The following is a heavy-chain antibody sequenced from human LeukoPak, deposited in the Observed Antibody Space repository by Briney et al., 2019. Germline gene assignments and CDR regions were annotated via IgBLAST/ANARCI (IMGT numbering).Heavy chain of an antibody. CDR2: ISFDGGKI. D-gene: IGHD2-15*01. CDR3: ARNPAKGVATYFDY. CDR1: GFPFSNYA. V-gene: IGHV3-30*01. J-gene: IGHJ4*02. Sequence: PGGSLRLSCTASGFPFSNYAMNWVRQTPDKGLEWVALISFDGGKIYYADSVKGRFTISRDNSKNTLFLQMNTLTVEDTAVYYCARNPAKGVATYFDYWGQGTLVTVSS.